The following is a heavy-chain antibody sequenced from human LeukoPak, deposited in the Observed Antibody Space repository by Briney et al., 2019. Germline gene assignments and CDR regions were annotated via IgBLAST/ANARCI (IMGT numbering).Heavy chain of an antibody. CDR3: ARGPTISETGYFDY. CDR2: INQRGDT. Sequence: SETLSLTCAVYGGSFSAYYWSWIRQSPGKGLEWIAEINQRGDTNYNPPGKRRVSISVDTSKNQFSLKVTSLTAADTAVYYCARGPTISETGYFDYWGQGTLVTVSS. D-gene: IGHD1-1*01. V-gene: IGHV4-34*01. J-gene: IGHJ4*03. CDR1: GGSFSAYY.